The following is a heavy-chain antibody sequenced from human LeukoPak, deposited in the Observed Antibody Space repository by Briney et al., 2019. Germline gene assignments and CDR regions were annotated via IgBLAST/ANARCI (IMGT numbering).Heavy chain of an antibody. CDR3: AKDLIAVAGPTGDY. Sequence: GGSLRLSCAASGFTFSSYGMHWVRQAPGKGLEWVAFIRYDGSNKYYADSVKGRFTISRDNSKNTLYLQMNSLRAEDTAVYYRAKDLIAVAGPTGDYWGQGTLVTVSS. CDR1: GFTFSSYG. D-gene: IGHD6-19*01. J-gene: IGHJ4*02. CDR2: IRYDGSNK. V-gene: IGHV3-30*02.